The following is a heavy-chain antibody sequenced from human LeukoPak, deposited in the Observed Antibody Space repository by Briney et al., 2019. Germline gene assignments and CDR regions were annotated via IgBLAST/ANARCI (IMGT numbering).Heavy chain of an antibody. CDR3: ARSENNWIDYYDS. Sequence: SETLSLTCTVSAGSINNYYSTWIRHTPREGLEWIGYIYYTESTIYNPSLSSRVTISVDTSKSEFSLKLSSVSAADTALYYCARSENNWIDYYDSWGQGTQVTVSS. J-gene: IGHJ4*02. D-gene: IGHD1-20*01. V-gene: IGHV4-59*01. CDR2: IYYTEST. CDR1: AGSINNYY.